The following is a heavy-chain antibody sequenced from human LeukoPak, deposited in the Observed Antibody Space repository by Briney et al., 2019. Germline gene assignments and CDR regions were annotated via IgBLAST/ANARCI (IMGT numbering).Heavy chain of an antibody. V-gene: IGHV3-11*04. J-gene: IGHJ4*02. CDR3: ARDSGVVVIAIDPFDY. Sequence: GGSLRLSCAASGFTFSDYYMSWIRQAPGKGLEWVSYISSSGNTIYYADSVRGRFTISRDNAKNSLYLQMNSLRAEDSAVYYCARDSGVVVIAIDPFDYWGQGTLVTVSS. D-gene: IGHD2-21*01. CDR1: GFTFSDYY. CDR2: ISSSGNTI.